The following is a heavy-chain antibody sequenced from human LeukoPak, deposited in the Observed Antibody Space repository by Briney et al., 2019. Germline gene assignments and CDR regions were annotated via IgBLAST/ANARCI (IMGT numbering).Heavy chain of an antibody. CDR3: ARSRDRWLRYYFDY. J-gene: IGHJ4*02. CDR2: INHSGST. V-gene: IGHV4-34*01. D-gene: IGHD5-12*01. CDR1: GGSFSGYY. Sequence: SETLSLTCAVYGGSFSGYYWSWIRQPPGKGLEWIGEINHSGSTNYNPSLKSRVTISVDTSKNQFSLKLSSVTAADTAVYYCARSRDRWLRYYFDYWGQGTLVTVSS.